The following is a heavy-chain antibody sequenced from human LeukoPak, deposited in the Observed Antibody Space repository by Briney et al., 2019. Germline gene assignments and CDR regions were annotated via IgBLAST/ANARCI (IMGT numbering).Heavy chain of an antibody. D-gene: IGHD6-13*01. CDR3: ARADFIAAAHRVLGYYMDV. Sequence: GASVKVSCKASGYTFTGYYMHWVRQAPGQGLEWMGRINLNSGGTNYAQKFQGRVTMTRDTSISTAYMELSRLRSDDTAVYYCARADFIAAAHRVLGYYMDVWGKGTTVTVPS. J-gene: IGHJ6*03. V-gene: IGHV1-2*06. CDR1: GYTFTGYY. CDR2: INLNSGGT.